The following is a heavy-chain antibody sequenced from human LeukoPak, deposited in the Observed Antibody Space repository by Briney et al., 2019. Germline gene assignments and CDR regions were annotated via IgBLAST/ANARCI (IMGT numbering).Heavy chain of an antibody. Sequence: SETLSLTCAVYGGSFCGYYWSWIRQPPGKGLEWIGEINHSGSTNYNPSLKSRVTISVDTSKNQFSLKLSSVTAADTAVYYCARSDSSPPSFDYWGQGTLVTVSS. CDR3: ARSDSSPPSFDY. J-gene: IGHJ4*02. V-gene: IGHV4-34*01. D-gene: IGHD6-13*01. CDR2: INHSGST. CDR1: GGSFCGYY.